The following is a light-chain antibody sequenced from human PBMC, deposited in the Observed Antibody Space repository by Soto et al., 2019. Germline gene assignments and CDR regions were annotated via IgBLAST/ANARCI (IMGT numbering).Light chain of an antibody. CDR2: EVE. CDR3: NPDPSSKTWV. CDR1: SSDVGGYNY. Sequence: ALAHPAAVSGSPGQSTTISCTGTSSDVGGYNYVSWHQQHPGKAPKVMIYEVEYRPSGVSDRFSGSKSGNTASLTISGLQPEDEADYCCNPDPSSKTWVFGGGTKATVL. J-gene: IGLJ3*02. V-gene: IGLV2-14*01.